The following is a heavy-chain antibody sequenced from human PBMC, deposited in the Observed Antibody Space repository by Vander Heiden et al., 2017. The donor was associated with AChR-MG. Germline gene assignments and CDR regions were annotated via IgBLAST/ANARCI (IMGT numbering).Heavy chain of an antibody. CDR1: GLTFSYYG. CDR2: ISVSGSAT. J-gene: IGHJ4*02. Sequence: EVQLVESGGGLVQPGGSLRLSCAVPGLTFSYYGMNWVRQAPGKGLEWVSHISVSGSATSYADAVKGRFTMSRDNAKNSLYLQMNSLRAEDTAVYYCASDPDGDLDFDYWGQGTLVIVSS. CDR3: ASDPDGDLDFDY. V-gene: IGHV3-48*03. D-gene: IGHD4-17*01.